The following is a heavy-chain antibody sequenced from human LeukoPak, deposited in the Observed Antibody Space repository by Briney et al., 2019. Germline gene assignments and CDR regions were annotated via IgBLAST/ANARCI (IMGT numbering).Heavy chain of an antibody. D-gene: IGHD2-21*01. Sequence: PSQTLSLTCTVSGGSISSGDYYWSWIRQPPGKGLEWIGYIYYSGSTYYNPSLRSRVTISVDTSKNQFSLKLSSVTAADTAVYYCARLPVEIRANWFDPWGQGTLVTVSS. V-gene: IGHV4-30-4*08. CDR2: IYYSGST. CDR3: ARLPVEIRANWFDP. J-gene: IGHJ5*02. CDR1: GGSISSGDYY.